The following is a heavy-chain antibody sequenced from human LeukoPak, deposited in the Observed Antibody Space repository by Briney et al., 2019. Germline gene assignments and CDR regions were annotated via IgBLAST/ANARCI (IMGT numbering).Heavy chain of an antibody. Sequence: GGSLRLSCAGSGFTFSSYGMHWVRQAPGKGLEWVAVISYDGSNKHYADSVKGRFTISRDNSKNTLYLQMNSLRAEDTAVYYCAELGITMIGGVWGKGTTVTISS. CDR1: GFTFSSYG. CDR2: ISYDGSNK. D-gene: IGHD3-10*02. V-gene: IGHV3-30*18. J-gene: IGHJ6*04. CDR3: AELGITMIGGV.